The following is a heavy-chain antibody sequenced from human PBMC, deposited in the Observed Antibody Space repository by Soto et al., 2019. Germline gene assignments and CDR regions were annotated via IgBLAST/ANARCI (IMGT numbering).Heavy chain of an antibody. V-gene: IGHV1-3*01. CDR3: ARGGNGWPLDY. Sequence: ASVKVSCKASGYTFTTYSMYWVRQAPGQRLEWMGWINAGNGDTKYSQKFQDRVTITRDTSTTTAYMELSSLRSEDTAVYYCARGGNGWPLDYWGRGTLVSVSS. CDR2: INAGNGDT. J-gene: IGHJ4*02. CDR1: GYTFTTYS. D-gene: IGHD6-19*01.